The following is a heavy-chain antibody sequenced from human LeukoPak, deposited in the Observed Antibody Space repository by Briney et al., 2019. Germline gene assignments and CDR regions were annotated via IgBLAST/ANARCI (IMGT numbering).Heavy chain of an antibody. CDR3: AKTREGGDCYDY. CDR1: GFTFSGHS. D-gene: IGHD2-21*01. V-gene: IGHV3-23*01. Sequence: GGSLRLSCVASGFTFSGHSMSWVRQAPGQGLEWVSSIYISGDSTFFADSVKGRFTISRDNSKNTLYLQMNSLRAEDTAVYYCAKTREGGDCYDYWGQGTLVTVSS. J-gene: IGHJ4*02. CDR2: IYISGDST.